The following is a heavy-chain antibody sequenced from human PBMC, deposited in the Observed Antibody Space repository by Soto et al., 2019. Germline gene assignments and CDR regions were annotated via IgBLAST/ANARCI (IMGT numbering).Heavy chain of an antibody. J-gene: IGHJ4*02. CDR1: GGSFSGYY. V-gene: IGHV4-34*01. CDR2: INHSGST. Sequence: SETLSLTCAVYGGSFSGYYWSWIRQPPGKGLEWIGGINHSGSTYYNPSLKSRVTISIDTSKTQFSLKMNSVTAADTAVYFCGGQDYGAKGYCFENWGQGALVTVSS. CDR3: GGQDYGAKGYCFEN. D-gene: IGHD4-17*01.